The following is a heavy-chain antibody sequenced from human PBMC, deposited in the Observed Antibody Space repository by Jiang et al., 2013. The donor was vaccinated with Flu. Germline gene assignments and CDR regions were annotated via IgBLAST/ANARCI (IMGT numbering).Heavy chain of an antibody. Sequence: VQLLEGSGGGVVQPGRSLRLSCAASGFTFSSYGMHWVRQAPGKGLEWVAVISYDGSNKYYADSVKGRFTISRDNSKNTLYLQMNSLRAEDTAVYYCAKDLAGATYYYYYGMDVWGQGTTVTVSS. CDR1: GFTFSSYG. CDR3: AKDLAGATYYYYYGMDV. J-gene: IGHJ6*02. V-gene: IGHV3-30*18. CDR2: ISYDGSNK. D-gene: IGHD1-26*01.